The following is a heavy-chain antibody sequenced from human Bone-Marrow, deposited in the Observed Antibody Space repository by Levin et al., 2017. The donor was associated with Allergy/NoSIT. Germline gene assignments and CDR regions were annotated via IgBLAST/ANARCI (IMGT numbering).Heavy chain of an antibody. CDR3: SRDPARGYYESSGYSGDP. V-gene: IGHV3-48*02. D-gene: IGHD3-22*01. Sequence: GGSLRLSCAASGFSFWHYTMNWVRQAPGKGLEWVSCISSSGDSTYYADSVKGRFTISRDNAKNSLYLQLNRLRDEDTALYYCSRDPARGYYESSGYSGDPWGQGTLVTVSS. J-gene: IGHJ5*02. CDR2: ISSSGDST. CDR1: GFSFWHYT.